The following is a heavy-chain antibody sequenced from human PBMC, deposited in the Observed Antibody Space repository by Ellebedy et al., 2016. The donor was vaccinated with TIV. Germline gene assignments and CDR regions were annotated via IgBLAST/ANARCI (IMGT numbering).Heavy chain of an antibody. CDR2: IRVYNGNT. CDR3: ARDLNGYNGLYMDV. CDR1: GYTFTSYG. D-gene: IGHD5-24*01. Sequence: ASVKVSCKASGYTFTSYGISWVRQAPGQGLEWMGWIRVYNGNTDYAQNLQGRVSMTTDTSTNTAYMELRSLRSDDTAVYYCARDLNGYNGLYMDVWGKGTTVTVSS. V-gene: IGHV1-18*01. J-gene: IGHJ6*03.